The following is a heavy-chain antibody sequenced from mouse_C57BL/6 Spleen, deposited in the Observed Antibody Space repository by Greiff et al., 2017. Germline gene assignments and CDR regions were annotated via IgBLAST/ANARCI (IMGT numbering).Heavy chain of an antibody. CDR1: GFTFSSYG. CDR2: ISSGGSYT. D-gene: IGHD2-4*01. Sequence: EVQGVESGGDLVKPGGSLKLSCAASGFTFSSYGMSWVRQTPDKRLEWVATISSGGSYTYYPDSVKGRFTISRDNANNTLYLQMSSLKSEDTAMYYCARPGDYAFAYWGQGTLVTVSA. J-gene: IGHJ3*01. CDR3: ARPGDYAFAY. V-gene: IGHV5-6*01.